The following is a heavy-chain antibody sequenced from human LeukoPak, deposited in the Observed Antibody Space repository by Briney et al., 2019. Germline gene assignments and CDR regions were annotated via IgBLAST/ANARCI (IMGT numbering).Heavy chain of an antibody. CDR3: ARRETLYYYDTNSGYYPY. D-gene: IGHD3-22*01. Sequence: GSLRLSCTASGFTFGDYAMSWIRQPPGKGLEWIGEINHSGSTNYNPSLKSRVTISVDTSKNQFSLKLSSVTAADTAVYYCARRETLYYYDTNSGYYPYWGQGTLVTVSS. CDR1: GFTFGDYA. J-gene: IGHJ4*02. V-gene: IGHV4-34*01. CDR2: INHSGST.